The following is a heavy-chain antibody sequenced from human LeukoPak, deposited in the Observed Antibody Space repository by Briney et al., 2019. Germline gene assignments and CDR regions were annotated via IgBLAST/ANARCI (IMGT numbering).Heavy chain of an antibody. D-gene: IGHD3-3*02. V-gene: IGHV3-7*01. J-gene: IGHJ4*02. CDR3: ARDGAFRIYDY. Sequence: GGSLRLSCAASGFTFSSYWMTWVRQAPGEGLEWVASIKQDGNEKYYVDSVKGRFTISRDNARNSLYLQMSSLRADDTAVYYCARDGAFRIYDYWGQGTLVTVSS. CDR2: IKQDGNEK. CDR1: GFTFSSYW.